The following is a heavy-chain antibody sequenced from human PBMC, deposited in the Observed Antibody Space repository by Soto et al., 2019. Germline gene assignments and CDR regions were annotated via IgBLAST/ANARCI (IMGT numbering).Heavy chain of an antibody. D-gene: IGHD6-19*01. CDR1: GFSFNNAW. J-gene: IGHJ3*02. Sequence: EVQLVESGGGFVKPGGSLRLSCAASGFSFNNAWMNWVRQAPGKGLEWIGRIKSKTHGGTKDYAAPGKGRFTISRDDSENTLHLQRNSRKTEGMARDYCPTDGGSGLYGKDAFDIWGQGTVVTVSS. CDR3: PTDGGSGLYGKDAFDI. CDR2: IKSKTHGGTK. V-gene: IGHV3-15*07.